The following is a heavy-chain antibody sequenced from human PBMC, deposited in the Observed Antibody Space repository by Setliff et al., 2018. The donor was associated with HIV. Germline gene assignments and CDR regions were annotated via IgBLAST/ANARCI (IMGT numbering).Heavy chain of an antibody. CDR2: INHSGST. CDR3: ARRWGIRGHSS. D-gene: IGHD5-18*01. CDR1: GGSFSGYD. J-gene: IGHJ5*02. Sequence: PSETLSLTCAVYGGSFSGYDWSWIRQPPGKGLEWIGEINHSGSTNYNPSLKCRVTISVDTSKNQFSLKLYSVTAADTSVYYCARRWGIRGHSSWGQGTLVTVSS. V-gene: IGHV4-34*01.